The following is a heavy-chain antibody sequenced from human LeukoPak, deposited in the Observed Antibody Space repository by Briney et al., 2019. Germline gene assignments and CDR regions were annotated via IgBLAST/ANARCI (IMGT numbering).Heavy chain of an antibody. J-gene: IGHJ5*02. CDR2: IYYSGST. D-gene: IGHD3-16*02. Sequence: SETLSLTCTVSGGSTSSSSYYWGWIRQPPGKGLEWIGSIYYSGSTYYNPSLKSRVTISVDTSKNQFSLKLSSVTAADTAVYYCARTHYDYVWGSYRQELLNWFDPWGQGTLVTVSS. CDR3: ARTHYDYVWGSYRQELLNWFDP. CDR1: GGSTSSSSYY. V-gene: IGHV4-39*01.